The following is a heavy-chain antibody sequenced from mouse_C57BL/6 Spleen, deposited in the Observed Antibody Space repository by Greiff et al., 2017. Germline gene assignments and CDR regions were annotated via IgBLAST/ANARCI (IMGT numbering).Heavy chain of an antibody. CDR1: GYTFTSYW. CDR2: IDPSDGYT. D-gene: IGHD1-1*01. J-gene: IGHJ1*03. Sequence: QVQLQQPGAELVKPGASVKLSCKASGYTFTSYWMQWVKQRPGQGLEWIGEIDPSDGYTNYNQKFKGKATLTVDTSSSTAYMQLSSLTSEDSAVXYCGGTTRPVWYFDVWGTGTTVTVSS. V-gene: IGHV1-50*01. CDR3: GGTTRPVWYFDV.